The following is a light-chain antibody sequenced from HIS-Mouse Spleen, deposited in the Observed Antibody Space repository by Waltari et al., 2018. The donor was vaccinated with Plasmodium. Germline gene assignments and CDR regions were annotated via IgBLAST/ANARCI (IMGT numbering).Light chain of an antibody. CDR2: GAS. J-gene: IGKJ2*01. Sequence: EIVLTQSPGTLSLSPGERATLSCRASQSVSSSYLAGYQQKPGQAPRLLIYGASSRATGIADRVSGSGSGTDFTLTISRLEPEDFAVYYCQQYGSSPPYTFGQGTKLEIK. CDR3: QQYGSSPPYT. V-gene: IGKV3-20*01. CDR1: QSVSSSY.